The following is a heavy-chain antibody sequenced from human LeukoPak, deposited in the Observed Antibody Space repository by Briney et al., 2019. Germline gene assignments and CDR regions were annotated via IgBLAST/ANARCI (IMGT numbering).Heavy chain of an antibody. D-gene: IGHD2/OR15-2a*01. CDR1: GFTFSSYA. Sequence: PGGSLRLSCAASGFTFSSYAMSWVRQAPGKGLEWVSSINSRSNYIYYADSVKGRFTISRDNAKESLYLQMNSLRAEDTALYFCARDKVSVIPALDYWGQGTLVIVSS. J-gene: IGHJ4*02. V-gene: IGHV3-21*01. CDR3: ARDKVSVIPALDY. CDR2: INSRSNYI.